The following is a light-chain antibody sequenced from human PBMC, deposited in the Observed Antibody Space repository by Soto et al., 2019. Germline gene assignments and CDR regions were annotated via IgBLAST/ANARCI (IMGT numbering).Light chain of an antibody. J-gene: IGKJ1*01. CDR2: GAS. Sequence: EIVLTHSPGTLSLSPGERATLSCRASQSVYNNYLAWYQLKPGQAPRLVIYGASSRATGIPDRFSASGSGKNFPLTISRLEPEDFAVYYRQQYAYSPLTFGQGTKVEIK. V-gene: IGKV3-20*01. CDR1: QSVYNNY. CDR3: QQYAYSPLT.